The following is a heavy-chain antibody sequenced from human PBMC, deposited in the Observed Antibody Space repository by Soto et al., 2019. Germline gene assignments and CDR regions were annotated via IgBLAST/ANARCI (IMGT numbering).Heavy chain of an antibody. D-gene: IGHD6-19*01. V-gene: IGHV1-46*01. J-gene: IGHJ6*02. CDR3: ARVGSGWYVFEYYYYGMDV. Sequence: ASVKVSCKASGYTFTSYYMHWVRQAPGQGLEWIGIINPCGGSTSYAQKFQGRVTMTRDTSTSTVYMELRSLRSEDTAVYYCARVGSGWYVFEYYYYGMDVWGQGTTVTVSS. CDR1: GYTFTSYY. CDR2: INPCGGST.